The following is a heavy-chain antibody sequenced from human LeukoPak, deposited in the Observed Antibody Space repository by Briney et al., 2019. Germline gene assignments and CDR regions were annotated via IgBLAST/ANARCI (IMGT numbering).Heavy chain of an antibody. Sequence: ASVKVSCKASGYTFTCCYMHWLRQAPGQGLEWMGWINPNSGGTNYAQKFQGRVTMTRDTSISTAYMELSRLRSDDTAVYYCARTASITIFGVPFPGYWGQGTLVTVSS. CDR3: ARTASITIFGVPFPGY. J-gene: IGHJ4*02. CDR2: INPNSGGT. V-gene: IGHV1-2*02. CDR1: GYTFTCCY. D-gene: IGHD3-3*01.